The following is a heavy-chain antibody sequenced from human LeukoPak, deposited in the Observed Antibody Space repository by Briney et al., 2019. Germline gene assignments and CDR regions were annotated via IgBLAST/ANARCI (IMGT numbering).Heavy chain of an antibody. J-gene: IGHJ3*02. CDR3: ARDALVRGAPHDAFDI. V-gene: IGHV3-21*01. Sequence: GGSLRLSCAASGFTFSSYSMNWVRQAPGKGLEWVSSISSSSSYIYYADSVKGRFTISRDNAKNSLYLQMNSLRAEDTAVYYCARDALVRGAPHDAFDIWGQGTMVTVSS. D-gene: IGHD3-10*01. CDR1: GFTFSSYS. CDR2: ISSSSSYI.